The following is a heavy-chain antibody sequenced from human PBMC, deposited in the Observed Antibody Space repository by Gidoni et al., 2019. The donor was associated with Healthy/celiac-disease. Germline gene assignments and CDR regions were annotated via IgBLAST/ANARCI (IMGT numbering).Heavy chain of an antibody. CDR3: ARGITMVRGVIFYFDY. Sequence: QVQLQESGPGLVKPSETLSLTCTVSGGSVSSGSYYWSWIRQPPGKGLAWLGYMYYSGSTNYNPSLKGRVTISVDTSKNQFSLKLSSVTAADTAVYYCARGITMVRGVIFYFDYWGQGTLVTVSS. V-gene: IGHV4-61*01. CDR2: MYYSGST. CDR1: GGSVSSGSYY. D-gene: IGHD3-10*01. J-gene: IGHJ4*02.